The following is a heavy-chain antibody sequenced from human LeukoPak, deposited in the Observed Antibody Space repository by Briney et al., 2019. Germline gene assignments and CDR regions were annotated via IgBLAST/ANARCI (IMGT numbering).Heavy chain of an antibody. D-gene: IGHD2-2*01. CDR1: GFTFSSYA. J-gene: IGHJ4*02. Sequence: GRSLRLSCAASGFTFSSYAMHWVRQAPGKGLEWVAVISYDGSNKYYADSVKGRFTISRDNAKNTLYLQMNRLRAEDTAVYYCARSRAVPAAKAYSFDYWGQGTLVTVSS. CDR2: ISYDGSNK. CDR3: ARSRAVPAAKAYSFDY. V-gene: IGHV3-30-3*01.